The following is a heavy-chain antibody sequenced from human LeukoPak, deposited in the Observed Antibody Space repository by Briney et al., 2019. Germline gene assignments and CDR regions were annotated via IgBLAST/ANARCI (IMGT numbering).Heavy chain of an antibody. D-gene: IGHD3-10*01. Sequence: SETLSLTCTVSGGSISSGSYYWSWIRQPAGKGLEWIGNIFYSGSTYYSPSLRSRVTISLDTSRNQFSLKLNSVTAADTAVYYCAKSNGYGLVDIWDQGTMVTVSS. J-gene: IGHJ3*02. V-gene: IGHV4-61*10. CDR2: IFYSGST. CDR1: GGSISSGSYY. CDR3: AKSNGYGLVDI.